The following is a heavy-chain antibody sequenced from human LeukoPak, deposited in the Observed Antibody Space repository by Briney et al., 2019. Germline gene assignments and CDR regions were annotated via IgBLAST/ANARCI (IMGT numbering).Heavy chain of an antibody. CDR2: INHSGST. V-gene: IGHV4-34*01. CDR3: ARGGLGTVTWMFDY. D-gene: IGHD4-11*01. Sequence: SETLSLTCAVYGGSFRGYYWSWIRQPPGKGLEWIGEINHSGSTNYNPSLKSRDTISVDTSKNQFSMKLSSVTAADTAVYYCARGGLGTVTWMFDYWGQGTLVTVSS. CDR1: GGSFRGYY. J-gene: IGHJ4*02.